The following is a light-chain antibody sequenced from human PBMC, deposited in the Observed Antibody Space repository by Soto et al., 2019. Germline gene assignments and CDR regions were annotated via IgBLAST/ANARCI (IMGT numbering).Light chain of an antibody. Sequence: QSALTQPASVSGSPGQSITISCTGTSSDIGRYNYVSWYQHSPGKAPKLIIYDVSDRPSGVSNRFSGSKSGTTASLTISGLQAEDEADYYCGSYTSSDTMIFGGRTKLTVL. J-gene: IGLJ2*01. CDR3: GSYTSSDTMI. CDR2: DVS. CDR1: SSDIGRYNY. V-gene: IGLV2-14*03.